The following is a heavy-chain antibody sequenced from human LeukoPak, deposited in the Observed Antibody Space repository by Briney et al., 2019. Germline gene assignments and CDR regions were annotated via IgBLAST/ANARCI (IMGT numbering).Heavy chain of an antibody. CDR2: INHSGST. Sequence: SETLSLTCAVYGGSFSGYYWSWIRQPPGKGLEWIGEINHSGSTNYNPSLKSRVTISVDTSKSQFSLKLSSVTAADTAVYYCARIAAAGTGDWGQGTLVTVSS. CDR1: GGSFSGYY. J-gene: IGHJ4*02. V-gene: IGHV4-34*01. D-gene: IGHD6-13*01. CDR3: ARIAAAGTGD.